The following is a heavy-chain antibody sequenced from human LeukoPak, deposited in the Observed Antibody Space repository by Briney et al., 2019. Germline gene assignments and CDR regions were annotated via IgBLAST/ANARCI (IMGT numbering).Heavy chain of an antibody. V-gene: IGHV4-59*12. CDR1: GDSISSYY. D-gene: IGHD3-22*01. CDR3: ARGNYYDRIAHAFDI. J-gene: IGHJ3*02. CDR2: IYYIGST. Sequence: SETLSFTCTVSGDSISSYYWSWIRQPPGKGLEWIGYIYYIGSTYYNPSLKSRVTISVDRSKNQFSLKLSSVTAADTAVYYCARGNYYDRIAHAFDIWGQGTMVTVSS.